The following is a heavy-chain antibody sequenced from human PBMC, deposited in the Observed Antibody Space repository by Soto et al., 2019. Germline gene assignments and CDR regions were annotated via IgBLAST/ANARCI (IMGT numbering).Heavy chain of an antibody. V-gene: IGHV1-2*02. D-gene: IGHD3-16*01. CDR2: INPNSGGT. CDR1: GYTFTGYY. CDR3: ARAKSYANLFDY. J-gene: IGHJ4*02. Sequence: QVQLVQSGAEVKKPGASVKVSCKASGYTFTGYYMHWVRQAPGQGLEWMGWINPNSGGTNYPRKFQGRVTLTRDTSINTPYMQLSSLRFDDTAVYYCARAKSYANLFDYWGQGTLVIVSS.